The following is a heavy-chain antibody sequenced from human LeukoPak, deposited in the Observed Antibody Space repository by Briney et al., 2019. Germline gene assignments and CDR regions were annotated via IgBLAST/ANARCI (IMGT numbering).Heavy chain of an antibody. J-gene: IGHJ4*02. Sequence: SETLSLTCTVSGGSISSCDYYWSWLRQPPGQGLEWIGYIYYSGSTYYNPSLKSRVTISVDTSKNQFSLKLSSVTAADTAVYYCARDFGYYDKTDYWGQGTLVTVS. CDR2: IYYSGST. CDR1: GGSISSCDYY. D-gene: IGHD3-22*01. CDR3: ARDFGYYDKTDY. V-gene: IGHV4-30-4*08.